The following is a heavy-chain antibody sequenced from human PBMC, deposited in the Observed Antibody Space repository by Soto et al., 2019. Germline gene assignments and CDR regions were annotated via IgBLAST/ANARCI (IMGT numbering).Heavy chain of an antibody. D-gene: IGHD2-15*01. CDR3: ARGGNIAVVVADYGMDV. Sequence: QVQLVQSGAEVKKPGASVKVSCKASGYTFTNFAMHWVRQAPGQRLEWMGWINAGNGNTKYSQKFQDRVTITRETSARTAYMELSSLRSEDTAVYYCARGGNIAVVVADYGMDVWGQGTTVTVSS. V-gene: IGHV1-3*01. CDR2: INAGNGNT. CDR1: GYTFTNFA. J-gene: IGHJ6*02.